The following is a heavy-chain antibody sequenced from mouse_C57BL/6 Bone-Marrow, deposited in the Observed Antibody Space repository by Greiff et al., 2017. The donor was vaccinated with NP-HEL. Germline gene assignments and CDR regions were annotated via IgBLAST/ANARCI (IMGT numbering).Heavy chain of an antibody. CDR2: ISYSGST. V-gene: IGHV3-1*01. CDR1: GYSITSGYD. D-gene: IGHD2-4*01. CDR3: AREGYYDHEGLNWYFDV. Sequence: EVKLQESGPGMVKPSQSLSLTCTVTGYSITSGYDWHWIRHFPGNKLEWMGYISYSGSTNYNPSLKSRISITHDTSKNHFFLKLNSVTTEDTATYYCAREGYYDHEGLNWYFDVWGTGTTVTVSS. J-gene: IGHJ1*03.